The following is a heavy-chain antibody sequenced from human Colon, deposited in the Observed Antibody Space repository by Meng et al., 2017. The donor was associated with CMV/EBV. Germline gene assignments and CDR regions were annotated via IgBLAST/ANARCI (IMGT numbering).Heavy chain of an antibody. CDR1: GFTFSDYY. V-gene: IGHV3-11*01. D-gene: IGHD5-18*01. J-gene: IGHJ4*02. Sequence: GESLKISCEASGFTFSDYYMSWVRQALGKGLEWVGYISGGGDTIYYGDSVKGRFTLSRDNAKNALYLEMNRLKAEDTAVYYCARDNALHLWSFSDYWGQGTLVTVSS. CDR3: ARDNALHLWSFSDY. CDR2: ISGGGDTI.